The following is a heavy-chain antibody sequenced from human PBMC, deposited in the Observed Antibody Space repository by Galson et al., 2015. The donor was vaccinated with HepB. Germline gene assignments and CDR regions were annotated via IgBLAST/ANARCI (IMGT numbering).Heavy chain of an antibody. V-gene: IGHV3-23*01. CDR2: ISDVGS. D-gene: IGHD6-19*01. CDR1: GFPFHDYV. CDR3: VKEPRSNGWYGFDY. Sequence: SLRLSCAESGFPFHDYVMCGVRQAPGEGLVWVSHISDVGSDNADVAERRFTITRDNSKNTLSLQMNSLRAEDTAVYYCVKEPRSNGWYGFDYWGQGTLVTVSS. J-gene: IGHJ4*02.